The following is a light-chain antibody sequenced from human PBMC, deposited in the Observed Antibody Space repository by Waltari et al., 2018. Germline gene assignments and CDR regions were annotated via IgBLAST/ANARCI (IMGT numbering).Light chain of an antibody. Sequence: QSVLTQPPSVSGAPGQRVTISCTGSSSNIGAGYDVHWYQQLPGTAPKLLIYGNNKRPSGVPDRFSGSKSGTSAPLAITGLQAEDEADYYCQSYDSSLSGWVFGGGTKLTVL. V-gene: IGLV1-40*01. CDR1: SSNIGAGYD. CDR2: GNN. CDR3: QSYDSSLSGWV. J-gene: IGLJ3*02.